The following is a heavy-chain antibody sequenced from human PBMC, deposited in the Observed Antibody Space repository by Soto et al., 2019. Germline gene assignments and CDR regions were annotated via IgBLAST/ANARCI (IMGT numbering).Heavy chain of an antibody. V-gene: IGHV1-18*01. CDR2: ISAYNGNT. CDR3: ARVPLRGIAAAGGPFDY. CDR1: GYTFTSYG. D-gene: IGHD6-13*01. Sequence: GASVKVSCKASGYTFTSYGISWVRQAPGQGLEWMGWISAYNGNTNYAQKFQGRVTITADESTSTAYMELSSLRSEDTAVYYCARVPLRGIAAAGGPFDYWGQGTLVTVSS. J-gene: IGHJ4*02.